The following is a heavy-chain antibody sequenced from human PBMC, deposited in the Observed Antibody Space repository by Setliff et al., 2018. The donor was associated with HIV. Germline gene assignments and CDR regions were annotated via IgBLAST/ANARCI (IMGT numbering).Heavy chain of an antibody. CDR2: IFPDDSDT. D-gene: IGHD3-22*01. J-gene: IGHJ4*02. CDR3: ARLGDDNGGYYQF. Sequence: GESLKISCKASGYSFSGYWIGWVRQMPGKGLEWMGIIFPDDSDTRYSPSFQGHVTISADKSISTAYLQWSSLKASDTAIYYCARLGDDNGGYYQFWGQGTLVTVSS. CDR1: GYSFSGYW. V-gene: IGHV5-51*01.